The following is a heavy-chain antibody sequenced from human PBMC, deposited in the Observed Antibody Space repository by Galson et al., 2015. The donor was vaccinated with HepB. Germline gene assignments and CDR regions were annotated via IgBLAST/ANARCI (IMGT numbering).Heavy chain of an antibody. CDR1: GDSVSSKSAA. CDR2: TYYRSKWYN. V-gene: IGHV6-1*01. CDR3: ARDRGVANTPWYFDL. J-gene: IGHJ2*01. D-gene: IGHD5-12*01. Sequence: CAISGDSVSSKSAAWNWIRQSPSRGLEWLGRTYYRSKWYNEYVVSVKSRITINPDTSKNQFSLQLNSVTPEDTAVYYCARDRGVANTPWYFDLWGRGTLVTVSS.